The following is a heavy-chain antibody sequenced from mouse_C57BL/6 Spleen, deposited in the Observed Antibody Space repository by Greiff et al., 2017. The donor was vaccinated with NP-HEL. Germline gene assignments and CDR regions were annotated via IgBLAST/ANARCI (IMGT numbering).Heavy chain of an antibody. V-gene: IGHV1-64*01. CDR3: ASWDYDGAWFAY. D-gene: IGHD2-4*01. CDR1: GYTFTSYW. J-gene: IGHJ3*01. Sequence: QVQLQQPGAELVKPGASVKLSCKASGYTFTSYWMHWVKQRPGQGLEWIGMIHPNSGSTNYNEKFKSKATLTVDKSSSTAYMQLSSLTSEDSACDDCASWDYDGAWFAYWGQGTLVTVSA. CDR2: IHPNSGST.